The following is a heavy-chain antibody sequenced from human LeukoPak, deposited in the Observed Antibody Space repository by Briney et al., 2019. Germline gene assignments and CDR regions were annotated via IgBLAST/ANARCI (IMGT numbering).Heavy chain of an antibody. CDR3: ARASYYYDSSGYYYPGDY. D-gene: IGHD3-22*01. CDR1: GYTFTGYY. Sequence: ASVKVSCKASGYTFTGYYMHLVRQAPGQGLEWMGWINPNSGGTNYAQKFQDRVTMTRDTSISTAYMELSRLRSDDTAVYYCARASYYYDSSGYYYPGDYWGQGTLVTVSS. V-gene: IGHV1-2*02. CDR2: INPNSGGT. J-gene: IGHJ4*02.